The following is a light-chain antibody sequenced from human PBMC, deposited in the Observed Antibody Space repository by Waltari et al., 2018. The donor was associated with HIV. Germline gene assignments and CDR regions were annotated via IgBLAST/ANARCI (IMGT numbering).Light chain of an antibody. CDR1: QSLIYPDGNTY. V-gene: IGKV2-30*01. CDR2: KIS. CDR3: MQSTHWPGT. Sequence: EAVLTQSPVSLSVALGRPASISCRSSQSLIYPDGNTYLNCFHQRPGQSPRRLIYKISNRDSGVPDRFSGSGSVTDFTLHISRVEAEDLGIFYCMQSTHWPGTFGQGTKVEIQ. J-gene: IGKJ1*01.